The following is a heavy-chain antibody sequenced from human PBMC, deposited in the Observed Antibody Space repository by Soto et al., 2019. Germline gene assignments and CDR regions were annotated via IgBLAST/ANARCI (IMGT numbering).Heavy chain of an antibody. CDR3: ERHLFSSGFSPAWYHWFDP. CDR1: GASVSDYY. J-gene: IGHJ5*02. D-gene: IGHD6-25*01. Sequence: SETLSLTCIVSGASVSDYYWSWIRQSPGKGLDWIGYIYKNGYSSYNPSLRSRATMSLDTSKNQVSLNVTSVTAADTAVYYCERHLFSSGFSPAWYHWFDPWGQGTLVTV. V-gene: IGHV4-59*08. CDR2: IYKNGYS.